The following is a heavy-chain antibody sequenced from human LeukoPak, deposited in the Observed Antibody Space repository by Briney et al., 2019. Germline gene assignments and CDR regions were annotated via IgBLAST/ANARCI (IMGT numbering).Heavy chain of an antibody. CDR1: VYIFTDRY. Sequence: SAVTVPCKASVYIFTDRYINWVRQAPGQGLGWVGRINPKTCGTNYAQNFQGRVTMTRDTSISTTYLELSRLRADDTAVYYCARVGDGLNDAFDIWGQGTMVTVSS. J-gene: IGHJ3*02. D-gene: IGHD5-24*01. CDR2: INPKTCGT. CDR3: ARVGDGLNDAFDI. V-gene: IGHV1-2*06.